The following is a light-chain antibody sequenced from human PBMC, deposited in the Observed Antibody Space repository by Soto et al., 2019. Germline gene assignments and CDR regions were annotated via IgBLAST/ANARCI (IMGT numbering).Light chain of an antibody. Sequence: QSVLTEPPSVSAAPGQKVTISCSGSSSNIGNNDVSWYQQLPGTAPKHLIYDNNKRPSGIPDRFSGSKSGTSATLGITGLQTGDEADYYCGTWDSSLSDVVFGGGTKLTV. V-gene: IGLV1-51*01. CDR2: DNN. CDR1: SSNIGNND. CDR3: GTWDSSLSDVV. J-gene: IGLJ2*01.